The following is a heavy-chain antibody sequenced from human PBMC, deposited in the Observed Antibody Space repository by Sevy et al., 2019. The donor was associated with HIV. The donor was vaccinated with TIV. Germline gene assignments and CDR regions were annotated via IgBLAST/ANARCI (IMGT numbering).Heavy chain of an antibody. J-gene: IGHJ4*02. CDR3: TRWSGSQSIFDY. CDR1: GFTFGEYG. CDR2: TKSKAHGRTT. D-gene: IGHD1-26*01. V-gene: IGHV3-49*04. Sequence: GGSLRLSCTASGFTFGEYGMSWVRQAPGKGLEWISFTKSKAHGRTTENAASVKGRFTISRDDSKSIIYLQMNNLKIEDTAVYYCTRWSGSQSIFDYWGQGTLVTVSS.